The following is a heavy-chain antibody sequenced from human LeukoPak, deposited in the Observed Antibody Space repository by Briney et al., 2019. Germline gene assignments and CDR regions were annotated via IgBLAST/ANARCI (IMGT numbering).Heavy chain of an antibody. CDR3: ARHPHNWNYVYNYYYGMDV. D-gene: IGHD1-7*01. Sequence: ASVKVSCKASGYTFTSYAMHWVRQAPGQRLEWMGWINAGNGNTKYSQKFQGRVTFTRDTSASTAYMELSSLRSEDTAVYYCARHPHNWNYVYNYYYGMDVWGQGTTVTVSS. V-gene: IGHV1-3*01. CDR1: GYTFTSYA. CDR2: INAGNGNT. J-gene: IGHJ6*02.